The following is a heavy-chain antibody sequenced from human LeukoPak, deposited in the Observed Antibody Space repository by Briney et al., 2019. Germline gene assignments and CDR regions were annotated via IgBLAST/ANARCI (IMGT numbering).Heavy chain of an antibody. D-gene: IGHD3-3*01. V-gene: IGHV3-30*02. J-gene: IGHJ6*03. Sequence: GGSLRLSCAASGFTFSSYGMHWVRQAPGKGLEWVAFIRFDENKKYYADPVQGRFTISRDNSKNTLYLQMNSLRAEDTAVYYCAKDWDPLTISEYYMDVWGKGTTVTVSS. CDR1: GFTFSSYG. CDR2: IRFDENKK. CDR3: AKDWDPLTISEYYMDV.